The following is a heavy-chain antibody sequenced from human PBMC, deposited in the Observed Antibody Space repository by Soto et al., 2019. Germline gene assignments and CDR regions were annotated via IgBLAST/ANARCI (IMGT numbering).Heavy chain of an antibody. J-gene: IGHJ5*02. D-gene: IGHD6-13*01. Sequence: SETLSLTCTISNGSIGSYYWTWIRQPPGKGLEWICHIYYSGSINYNPSLKSRLTLSLDTSKNQFSLKLTSVTAADTAVYYCARVGRLITASGLLDAWGQGTLVTVSS. V-gene: IGHV4-59*01. CDR1: NGSIGSYY. CDR2: IYYSGSI. CDR3: ARVGRLITASGLLDA.